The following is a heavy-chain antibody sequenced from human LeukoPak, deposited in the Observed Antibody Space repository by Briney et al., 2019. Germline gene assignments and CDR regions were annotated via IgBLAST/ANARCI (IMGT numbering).Heavy chain of an antibody. D-gene: IGHD5-12*01. J-gene: IGHJ4*02. V-gene: IGHV3-30*18. CDR3: AKDHEWLRSFDY. Sequence: GGSLRLSCAPSGFPFSSYSMNWVRQAPGKGLEWVATISYDGGNKYYADSVKGRFTISRENSKNTLYLQMNSLRPEDTAVYYCAKDHEWLRSFDYWGQGTLVTVSS. CDR2: ISYDGGNK. CDR1: GFPFSSYS.